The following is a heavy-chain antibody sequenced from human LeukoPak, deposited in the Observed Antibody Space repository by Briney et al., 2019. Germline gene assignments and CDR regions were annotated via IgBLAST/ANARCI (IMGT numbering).Heavy chain of an antibody. Sequence: GGSLRLSCAASGFTFSSYGMHWVRQAPGKGLEWVAFIRYDGSNKYYADSVKGRFTISRDNSKNTLYLQMNSLRAEDTAVYYCEKDQGIAVAYYMDVWGKGTTVTVSS. CDR2: IRYDGSNK. V-gene: IGHV3-30*02. CDR1: GFTFSSYG. D-gene: IGHD6-19*01. J-gene: IGHJ6*03. CDR3: EKDQGIAVAYYMDV.